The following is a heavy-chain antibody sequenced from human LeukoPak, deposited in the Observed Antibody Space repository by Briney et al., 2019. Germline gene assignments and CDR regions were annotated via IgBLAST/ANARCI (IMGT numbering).Heavy chain of an antibody. V-gene: IGHV1-69*05. Sequence: SVKVSCKASGGTFSSYAISWVRQAPGQGLEWMGRIIPIFGTANYAQKFQGRVTITTDESTSTAYMELSSLRSEDTDVYFCASGYRGYDWRYYFDYWGQGTLVTVSS. CDR1: GGTFSSYA. J-gene: IGHJ4*02. D-gene: IGHD5-12*01. CDR2: IIPIFGTA. CDR3: ASGYRGYDWRYYFDY.